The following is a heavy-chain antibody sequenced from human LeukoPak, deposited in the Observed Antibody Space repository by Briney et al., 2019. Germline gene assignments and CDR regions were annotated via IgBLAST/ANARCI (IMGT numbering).Heavy chain of an antibody. CDR3: GRGFDTSKMRY. V-gene: IGHV4-31*03. Sequence: PSQTLSHTCTVSGGSLSSGGHYCSWIRQHPGKGLEWIGCIYDSRFTYYNPSLKSRVTISLHSSENQLSLTLSSVTAADTARYYCGRGFDTSKMRYWGQGTLVTVSS. J-gene: IGHJ4*02. CDR1: GGSLSSGGHY. CDR2: IYDSRFT. D-gene: IGHD2-2*01.